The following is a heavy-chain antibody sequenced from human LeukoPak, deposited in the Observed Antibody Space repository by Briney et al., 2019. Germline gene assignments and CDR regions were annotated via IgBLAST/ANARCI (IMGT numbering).Heavy chain of an antibody. CDR3: ARDHSYYFGSQTSTLDV. CDR2: IYYTGSV. Sequence: SETLSLTCSISGASISTGGFYWTWIRQPPGEGLEWIGYIYYTGSVDYNASLKSRLTISLDTSKNRFSLKLNSVTAADTAVYYCARDHSYYFGSQTSTLDVWGQGTAVTVSS. J-gene: IGHJ6*02. V-gene: IGHV4-31*03. CDR1: GASISTGGFY. D-gene: IGHD3-10*01.